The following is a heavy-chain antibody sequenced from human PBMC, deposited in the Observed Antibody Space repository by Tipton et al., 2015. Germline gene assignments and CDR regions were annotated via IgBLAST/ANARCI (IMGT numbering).Heavy chain of an antibody. CDR2: IRQDGGDT. J-gene: IGHJ4*02. V-gene: IGHV3-7*05. Sequence: SLRLSCAASGFTFSDYWMSWVRQAPGKGLEWVANIRQDGGDTYYVDSVKGRFTISRDNAQNSVSLQMNSLRDEDTAVYYCARTIPSYDFWSGYYFDYWGQGTLVTASS. CDR1: GFTFSDYW. D-gene: IGHD3-3*01. CDR3: ARTIPSYDFWSGYYFDY.